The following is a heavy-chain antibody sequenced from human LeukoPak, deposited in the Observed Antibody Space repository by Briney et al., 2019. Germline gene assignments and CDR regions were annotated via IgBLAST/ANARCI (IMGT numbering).Heavy chain of an antibody. J-gene: IGHJ4*02. Sequence: PGGSLRLSCAASGFTFSSYEMNWVRQAPGKGLEWVSYTSSSGSTMYYADSVKGRFTISRDNAKNSLYLQMNSLRAEDTAVYYCARTPFTMVRGVPSVFFDYWGQGTLVTVSS. CDR3: ARTPFTMVRGVPSVFFDY. CDR2: TSSSGSTM. V-gene: IGHV3-48*03. D-gene: IGHD3-10*01. CDR1: GFTFSSYE.